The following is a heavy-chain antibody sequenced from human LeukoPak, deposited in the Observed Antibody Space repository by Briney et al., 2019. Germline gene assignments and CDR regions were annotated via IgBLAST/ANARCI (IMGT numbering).Heavy chain of an antibody. CDR3: GRYGASSNPSSGWYGIDY. J-gene: IGHJ4*02. Sequence: PGGSLRLSCAASGFTLSSYWMSWVRQAPGKGLEWVANIKQDGSEKYYVDSVKGRFTISRDNAKNSLYLQMNSLRAEDTAAYYCGRYGASSNPSSGWYGIDYWGQGTLVTVSS. V-gene: IGHV3-7*01. D-gene: IGHD6-19*01. CDR2: IKQDGSEK. CDR1: GFTLSSYW.